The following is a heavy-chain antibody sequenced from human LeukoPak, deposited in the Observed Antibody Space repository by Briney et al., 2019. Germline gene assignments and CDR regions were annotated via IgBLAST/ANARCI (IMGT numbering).Heavy chain of an antibody. CDR3: AKGELNPGGGYYFDY. V-gene: IGHV1-69*05. CDR2: IIPIFGTA. Sequence: GSSVKVSCKASGGTFSSYAISWVRQAPGQGLEWMGGIIPIFGTANYAQKFQGRVTITTDESTSTAYMELSSLRSEDTAVYYCAKGELNPGGGYYFDYWGQGTLVTVSS. J-gene: IGHJ4*02. D-gene: IGHD2-15*01. CDR1: GGTFSSYA.